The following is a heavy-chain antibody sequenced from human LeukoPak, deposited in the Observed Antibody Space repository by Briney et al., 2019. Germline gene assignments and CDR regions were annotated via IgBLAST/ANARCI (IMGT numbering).Heavy chain of an antibody. CDR1: GFTFSSYA. J-gene: IGHJ4*02. Sequence: PGGSLRLSCAASGFTFSSYAMHWVRQAPGKGLEWVAVISYDGGNKYYADSVKGRFTISRDNSKNTLYLQMNSLRAEDTAVYYCAKERGAVAGNLADYWGQGTLVTVSS. CDR2: ISYDGGNK. CDR3: AKERGAVAGNLADY. V-gene: IGHV3-30*04. D-gene: IGHD6-19*01.